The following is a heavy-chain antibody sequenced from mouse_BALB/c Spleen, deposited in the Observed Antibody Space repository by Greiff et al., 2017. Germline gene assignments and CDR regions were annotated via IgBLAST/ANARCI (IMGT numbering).Heavy chain of an antibody. D-gene: IGHD3-3*01. CDR2: ISDGGSYT. Sequence: EVNVVESGGGLVKPGGSLKLSCAASGFTFSDYYMYWVRQTPEKRLEWVATISDGGSYTYYPDSVKGRFTISRDNAKNNLYLQMSSLKSEDTAMYYCARGGRDHYAMDYWGQGTSVTVSS. V-gene: IGHV5-4*02. CDR3: ARGGRDHYAMDY. J-gene: IGHJ4*01. CDR1: GFTFSDYY.